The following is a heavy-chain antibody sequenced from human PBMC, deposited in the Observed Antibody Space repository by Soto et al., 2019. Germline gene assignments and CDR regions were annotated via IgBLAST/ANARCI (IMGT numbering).Heavy chain of an antibody. V-gene: IGHV3-15*07. D-gene: IGHD3-22*01. CDR1: GFTFSNAW. CDR3: TTILRLNYYDSSGSS. Sequence: PGGSLRLSCAASGFTFSNAWMNWVRQAPGKGLEWVGRIKSKTDGGTTDYAAPVKGRFTISRDDSKNTLYLQMNSLKTEDTAVYYCTTILRLNYYDSSGSSWGQGTLVTVSS. J-gene: IGHJ4*02. CDR2: IKSKTDGGTT.